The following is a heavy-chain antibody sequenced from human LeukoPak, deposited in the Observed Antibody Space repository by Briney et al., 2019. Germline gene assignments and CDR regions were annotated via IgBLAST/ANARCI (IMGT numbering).Heavy chain of an antibody. J-gene: IGHJ4*02. V-gene: IGHV3-11*03. CDR3: ARRYTGYGILDY. CDR2: ISDSSSYT. Sequence: GGSLRLSCAASGFTFSDYYMSWIRQAPGKGLEGVSYISDSSSYTDYGDSVKGRFTISRDNSKNSLYLQMNSLRAEDTAVYYCARRYTGYGILDYWGQGTLVTVSS. D-gene: IGHD5-12*01. CDR1: GFTFSDYY.